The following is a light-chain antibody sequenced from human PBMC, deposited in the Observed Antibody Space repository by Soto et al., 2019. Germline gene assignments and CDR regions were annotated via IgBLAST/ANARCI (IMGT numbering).Light chain of an antibody. CDR1: QSISSW. V-gene: IGKV1-5*01. Sequence: DIQMTQSPSTLSASVGDRVTITCRASQSISSWLAWYQQRPREAPKLLIYGASSLESGVPSRFSGSGSGTEFTLNISSVQPTDFATYYCQQYATSSPTFGQGTKLEI. CDR3: QQYATSSPT. J-gene: IGKJ2*01. CDR2: GAS.